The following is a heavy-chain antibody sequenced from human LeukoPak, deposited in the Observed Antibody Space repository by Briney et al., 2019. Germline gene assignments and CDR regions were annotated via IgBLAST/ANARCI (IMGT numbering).Heavy chain of an antibody. CDR2: IKEDGSAK. V-gene: IGHV3-7*05. CDR1: GFIFSSYW. Sequence: PGGSLTLSCAASGFIFSSYWMNWVRQAPGKGLEWVANIKEDGSAKYYLDSVKGRFTISRDNAKNSLYLQMNSLRAEDTAVYYCVMDMDVWGQGTTVTVSS. CDR3: VMDMDV. J-gene: IGHJ6*02.